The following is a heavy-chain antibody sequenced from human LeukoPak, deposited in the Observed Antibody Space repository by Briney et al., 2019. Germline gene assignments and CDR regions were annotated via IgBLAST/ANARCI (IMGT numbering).Heavy chain of an antibody. CDR3: ARDDSYSNGVDY. Sequence: PSETLSLTCTVSGGSISNYYWSWIRQPPGKGLEWIGYIYYSGSTNYNPSLKSRVTISVDTSKNQFSLKLSSVTAADTAVYYCARDDSYSNGVDYWGQGTLVTVSS. D-gene: IGHD4-11*01. J-gene: IGHJ4*02. CDR1: GGSISNYY. CDR2: IYYSGST. V-gene: IGHV4-59*01.